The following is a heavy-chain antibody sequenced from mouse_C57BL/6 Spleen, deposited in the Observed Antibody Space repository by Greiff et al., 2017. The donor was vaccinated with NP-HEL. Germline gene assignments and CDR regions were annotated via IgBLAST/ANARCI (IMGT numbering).Heavy chain of an antibody. V-gene: IGHV1-64*01. CDR2: IHPNSGST. J-gene: IGHJ3*01. Sequence: QVQLKESGAELVKPGASVKLSCKASGYTFTSYWMHWVKQRPGQGLEWIGMIHPNSGSTNYNEKFKSKATLTVDKSSSTAYMQLSSLTSEDSAVYYCASITTVVATKAYWGQGTLVTVSA. CDR3: ASITTVVATKAY. D-gene: IGHD1-1*01. CDR1: GYTFTSYW.